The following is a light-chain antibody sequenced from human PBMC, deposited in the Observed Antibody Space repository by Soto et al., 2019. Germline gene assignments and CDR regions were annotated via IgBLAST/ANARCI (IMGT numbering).Light chain of an antibody. CDR2: GVS. Sequence: QLTQTQSSLSASLGAKVTITCLASQSISRSLNWYQQKSGKAPNLLIYGVSRLQGGVPSRFSGSGSGTDFTLSISSLQPEDFATYYCHQSYTSPLITFGQGTRLE. CDR3: HQSYTSPLIT. J-gene: IGKJ5*01. V-gene: IGKV1-39*01. CDR1: QSISRS.